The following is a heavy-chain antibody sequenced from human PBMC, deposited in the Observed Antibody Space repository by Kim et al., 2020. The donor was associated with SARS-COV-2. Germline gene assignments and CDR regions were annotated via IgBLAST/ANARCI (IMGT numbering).Heavy chain of an antibody. CDR3: ARGGRYCSSTSCSLVNWF. CDR1: GGSFSGYY. J-gene: IGHJ5*01. CDR2: INHSGST. Sequence: SETLSLTCAVYGGSFSGYYWSWIRQPPGKGLEWIGEINHSGSTNYNPSLKSRVTISVDTSKNQFSLKLSSVTAADTAVYYCARGGRYCSSTSCSLVNWF. V-gene: IGHV4-34*01. D-gene: IGHD2-2*01.